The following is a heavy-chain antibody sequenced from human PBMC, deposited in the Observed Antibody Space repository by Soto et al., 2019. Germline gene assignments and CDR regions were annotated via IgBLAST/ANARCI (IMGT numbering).Heavy chain of an antibody. CDR3: ARHTVTIRAGFDY. D-gene: IGHD4-17*01. CDR2: THYSGNT. CDR1: GGSISTYY. Sequence: QVQLQESGPGLVKPSETLSLTCTVSGGSISTYYWDWIRQPPGKELEWTGYTHYSGNTNYHPSLRSPVTISLDTSRNQFSLKLSSVTAADTAIYYCARHTVTIRAGFDYWGQGALVTVSS. V-gene: IGHV4-59*01. J-gene: IGHJ4*02.